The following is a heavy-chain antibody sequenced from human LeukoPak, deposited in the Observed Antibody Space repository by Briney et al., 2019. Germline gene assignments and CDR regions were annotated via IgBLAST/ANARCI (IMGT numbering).Heavy chain of an antibody. D-gene: IGHD6-19*01. V-gene: IGHV3-7*01. J-gene: IGHJ4*02. Sequence: GGSLRLSCGASGFTLSRYWMSWVSQAPGKGLEWVANIKQDGSEKYYVDSVKGRFTISRDNAKNSLYLQMNSLRAEDTAVYYCARVIAVAGFDYWGQGTLVTVSS. CDR3: ARVIAVAGFDY. CDR2: IKQDGSEK. CDR1: GFTLSRYW.